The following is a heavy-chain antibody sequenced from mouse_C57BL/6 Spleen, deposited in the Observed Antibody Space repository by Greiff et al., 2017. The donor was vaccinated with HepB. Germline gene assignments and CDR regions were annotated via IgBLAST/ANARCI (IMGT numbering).Heavy chain of an antibody. D-gene: IGHD2-3*01. Sequence: VQLQQSGPELVKPGASVKISCKASGYSFTSYYIHWVKQRPGQGLEWIGWIYPGSGNTKYNEKFKGKATLTADTSSSTAYMQLSSLTSEDSAVYYCARKQEDDGYYYYAMDYWGQGTSVTVSS. V-gene: IGHV1-66*01. CDR1: GYSFTSYY. CDR3: ARKQEDDGYYYYAMDY. CDR2: IYPGSGNT. J-gene: IGHJ4*01.